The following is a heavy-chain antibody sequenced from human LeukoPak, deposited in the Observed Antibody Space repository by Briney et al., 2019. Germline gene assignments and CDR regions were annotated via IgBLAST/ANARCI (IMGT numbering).Heavy chain of an antibody. CDR2: ISNDGSRK. J-gene: IGHJ4*02. V-gene: IGHV3-30*03. D-gene: IGHD3-3*01. Sequence: PGGPLRLSCAPSGFTFSRHGMHWVRQAPGKGLEWVAIISNDGSRKYYAHSVEGRFTISRDNSKNTLYLQMDSLRAEDTAVYYCARDRAWNYFDYWGQGTLVTVSS. CDR3: ARDRAWNYFDY. CDR1: GFTFSRHG.